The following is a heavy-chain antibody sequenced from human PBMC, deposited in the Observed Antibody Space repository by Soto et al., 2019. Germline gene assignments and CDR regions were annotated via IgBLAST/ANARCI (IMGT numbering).Heavy chain of an antibody. CDR2: ISWNSRNI. Sequence: EVQLVESGGGLVQPGRSQRLSCAASGFRFEDYGMHWVRQAPGKGLEWVSSISWNSRNIAYADSVKGRFTVSRDNAKNSLYLHMNSLRPEDKAMYYCAKDISRYQLVLISEGMDVWGQGTTVTVSS. V-gene: IGHV3-9*01. J-gene: IGHJ6*02. CDR1: GFRFEDYG. CDR3: AKDISRYQLVLISEGMDV. D-gene: IGHD1-1*01.